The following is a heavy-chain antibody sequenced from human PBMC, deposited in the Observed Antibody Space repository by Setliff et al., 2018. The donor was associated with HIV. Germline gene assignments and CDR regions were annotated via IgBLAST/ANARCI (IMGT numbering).Heavy chain of an antibody. Sequence: SVKVSCKASGYTFTSYAISWVRQAPGQGLEWTGGIIPILGIANYAQKFQGRVTITTDESTSTAYMELSSLRSEDTAVYYCARDHGIAVASTWGQGTLVTVSS. J-gene: IGHJ5*02. CDR2: IIPILGIA. CDR3: ARDHGIAVAST. D-gene: IGHD6-19*01. CDR1: GYTFTSYA. V-gene: IGHV1-69*10.